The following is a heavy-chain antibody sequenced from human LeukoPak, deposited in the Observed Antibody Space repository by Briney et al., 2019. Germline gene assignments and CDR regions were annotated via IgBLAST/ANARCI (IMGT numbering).Heavy chain of an antibody. CDR1: GFTFSSYA. CDR3: AKAQSTAMVTYYYYGMDV. V-gene: IGHV3-23*01. CDR2: ISGSGGST. D-gene: IGHD5-18*01. Sequence: GGSLRLSCAASGFTFSSYAMSWVRQAPGEGLEWVSAISGSGGSTYYADSVKGRFTISRDNSKNTLYLQMNSLRAEDTAVYYCAKAQSTAMVTYYYYGMDVWGQGTTVTVSS. J-gene: IGHJ6*02.